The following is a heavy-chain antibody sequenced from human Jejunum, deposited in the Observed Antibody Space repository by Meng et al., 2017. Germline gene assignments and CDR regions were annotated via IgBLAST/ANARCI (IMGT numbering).Heavy chain of an antibody. CDR2: IHYSGGT. Sequence: QSQLQESGPGLVKPAQPLSLTCTVSGGSMNSAGHYWSWIRQDPGKGLEWIGYIHYSGGTYYNPSLKSRVTISVDTSKNQFSLKLNSVSAADTAVYYCARATAGNSEYFQNWGQGTLVTVSS. V-gene: IGHV4-31*03. CDR1: GGSMNSAGHY. CDR3: ARATAGNSEYFQN. D-gene: IGHD4-23*01. J-gene: IGHJ1*01.